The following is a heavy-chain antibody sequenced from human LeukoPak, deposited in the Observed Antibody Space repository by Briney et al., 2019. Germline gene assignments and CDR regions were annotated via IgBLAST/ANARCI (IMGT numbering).Heavy chain of an antibody. CDR3: ATGPPMVRGVTNHY. CDR1: GYSISSGYY. V-gene: IGHV4-38-2*02. D-gene: IGHD3-10*01. Sequence: SETLSLTCTVSGYSISSGYYWGWIRQPPGKGLEWIGSIYHSGSTYYNPSLKSRVTISVDTSKNQFSLKLSSVTAADTAVYYCATGPPMVRGVTNHYWGQGTLVTVSS. CDR2: IYHSGST. J-gene: IGHJ4*02.